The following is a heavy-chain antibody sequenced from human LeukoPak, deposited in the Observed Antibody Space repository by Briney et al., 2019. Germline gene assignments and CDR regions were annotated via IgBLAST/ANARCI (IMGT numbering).Heavy chain of an antibody. V-gene: IGHV3-48*03. CDR3: AGRLVVVAPRGRAFDI. J-gene: IGHJ3*02. CDR1: GFTFSSYE. D-gene: IGHD2-15*01. Sequence: GGSLRLSCAASGFTFSSYEMNWVRQAPGKGLEWVSYISSSGSTIHYADSVKGRFTISRDNAKNSLYLQMNSLRAEDTAVYYCAGRLVVVAPRGRAFDIWGQGTMVTVSS. CDR2: ISSSGSTI.